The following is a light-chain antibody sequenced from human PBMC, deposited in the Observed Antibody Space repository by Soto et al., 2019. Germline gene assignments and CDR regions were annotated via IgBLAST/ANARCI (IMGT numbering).Light chain of an antibody. J-gene: IGLJ2*01. CDR2: EGN. CDR1: SSDVGSYNL. V-gene: IGLV2-23*01. Sequence: QSALTQPASVSGSPGQSITISCTGTSSDVGSYNLVSWYQQHPGKAPKLMIYEGNKRPSGVSNRFSGSKSGNTASLTISGLQAEDDADYYCCSYAGSSTLVFGGGTKLTVL. CDR3: CSYAGSSTLV.